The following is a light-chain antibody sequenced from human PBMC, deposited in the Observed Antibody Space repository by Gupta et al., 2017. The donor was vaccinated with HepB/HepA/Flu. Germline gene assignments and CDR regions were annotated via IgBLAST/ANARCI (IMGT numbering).Light chain of an antibody. J-gene: IGLJ1*01. Sequence: QSAPTQPASVSGSPGQSITISCTGTSSDVGGYNSVSWYQQHPGKAPKLMIYDVSNRPSGVSNRFSGSKSGNTASLTIAGLQAEDEADYYCSSDTSSSTPLAFGTGTKVTVL. V-gene: IGLV2-14*01. CDR1: SSDVGGYNS. CDR3: SSDTSSSTPLA. CDR2: DVS.